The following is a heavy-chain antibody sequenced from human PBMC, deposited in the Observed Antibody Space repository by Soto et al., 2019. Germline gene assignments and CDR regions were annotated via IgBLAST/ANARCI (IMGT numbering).Heavy chain of an antibody. CDR2: FDPEDGET. CDR1: GYTLTELS. V-gene: IGHV1-24*01. D-gene: IGHD4-17*01. Sequence: ASVKVSCKVSGYTLTELSMHWVRQAPGKGLEWMGGFDPEDGETIYAQKFQGRVTMTEDTSTDTAYMELSSLRSEDMAVYYCATFPVYGDYVYFDYWGQGTLVTVSS. CDR3: ATFPVYGDYVYFDY. J-gene: IGHJ4*02.